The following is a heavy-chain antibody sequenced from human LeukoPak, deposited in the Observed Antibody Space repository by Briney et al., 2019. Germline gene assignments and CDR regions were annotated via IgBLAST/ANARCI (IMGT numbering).Heavy chain of an antibody. V-gene: IGHV3-21*01. CDR1: GFTFSSYS. CDR2: ISSSSSYI. D-gene: IGHD3-10*01. Sequence: GGSLRLSCAASGFTFSSYSMNWVRQAPGKGLEWVSSISSSSSYIYYADSVKGRFTISRDNAKNSLYLQMNSLRAEDTAVYYCARKYYYGSGSAEYFDYWGQGTLVTVSS. CDR3: ARKYYYGSGSAEYFDY. J-gene: IGHJ4*02.